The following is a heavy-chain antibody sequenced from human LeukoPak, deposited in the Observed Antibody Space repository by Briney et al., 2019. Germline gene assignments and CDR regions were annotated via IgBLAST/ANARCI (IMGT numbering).Heavy chain of an antibody. CDR3: ARGPYCSGGSCYPRWYYGMDV. J-gene: IGHJ6*02. CDR2: INPNSGGT. Sequence: ASVKVSCKASGYTFTGYYMHWVRQAPGQGLEWMGWINPNSGGTNYAQKFQGWVTMTRDTSISTAYMELSRLRSDDTAVYYCARGPYCSGGSCYPRWYYGMDVWGQGTTVTVSS. D-gene: IGHD2-15*01. CDR1: GYTFTGYY. V-gene: IGHV1-2*04.